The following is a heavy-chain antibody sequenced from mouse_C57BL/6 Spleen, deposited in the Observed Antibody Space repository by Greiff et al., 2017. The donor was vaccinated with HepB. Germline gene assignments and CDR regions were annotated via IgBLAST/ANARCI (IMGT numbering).Heavy chain of an antibody. V-gene: IGHV1-15*01. Sequence: VQLQQSGAELVRPGASVTLSCKASGYTFTDYEMHWVKQTPVHGLEWIGAIDPETGGTAYNQKFKGKAILTADKSSSTAYMELRSLTSEDSAVYYCTRIWLRKLYFDYWGQGTTLTVSS. D-gene: IGHD2-2*01. CDR1: GYTFTDYE. J-gene: IGHJ2*01. CDR2: IDPETGGT. CDR3: TRIWLRKLYFDY.